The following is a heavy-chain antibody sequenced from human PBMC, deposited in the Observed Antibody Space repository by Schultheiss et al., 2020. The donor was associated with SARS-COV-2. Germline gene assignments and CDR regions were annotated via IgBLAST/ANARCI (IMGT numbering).Heavy chain of an antibody. CDR1: GGSINSGGYY. J-gene: IGHJ1*01. CDR2: IYYSGST. V-gene: IGHV4-61*10. D-gene: IGHD2-15*01. CDR3: ASTSDIVVAVATT. Sequence: SETLSLTCTVSGGSINSGGYYWSWIRQPAGKGLEWIGYIYYSGSTNYNPSLKSRVTISADTSKNQFSLKLSSVTATDTAMYFCASTSDIVVAVATTWGQGTLVTVSS.